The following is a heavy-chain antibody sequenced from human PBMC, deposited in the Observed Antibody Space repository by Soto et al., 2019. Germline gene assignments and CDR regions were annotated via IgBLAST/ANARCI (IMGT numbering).Heavy chain of an antibody. V-gene: IGHV4-59*08. D-gene: IGHD2-2*01. CDR3: ARLGFYYQSLDP. CDR1: GGSISTYY. Sequence: SETLSLTCTLSGGSISTYYWSWIRQPPGKGLEWIGYIYYGGTTRYNPSLESRVTVSLETSKSQFSLTLSSVTASDTAVYYCARLGFYYQSLDPWGHGTLVTVSS. J-gene: IGHJ5*02. CDR2: IYYGGTT.